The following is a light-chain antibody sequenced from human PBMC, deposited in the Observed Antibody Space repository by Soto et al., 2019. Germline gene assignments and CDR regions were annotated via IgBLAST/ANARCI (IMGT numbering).Light chain of an antibody. V-gene: IGKV3-20*01. CDR2: GAS. Sequence: EIVLTQSPATVSVSPGERATLSCRASQSVGSNYLAWYQQKPGQAPRILIFGASSRATGIPDRFSGSGSGTDFTLTISRLEPEDFAVYYCQQYGSSSWTFGQGTKVDI. CDR1: QSVGSNY. CDR3: QQYGSSSWT. J-gene: IGKJ1*01.